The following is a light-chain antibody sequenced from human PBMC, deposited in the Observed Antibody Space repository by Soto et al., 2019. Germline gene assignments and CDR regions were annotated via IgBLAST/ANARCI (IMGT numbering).Light chain of an antibody. CDR3: TTDTSSNTVV. CDR2: DIS. Sequence: QSALTQPASXXXXPGQSITISCTGTSSDVGGYNLVSWYQHHPGRAPIHIIYDISNRPSGVSSRFAGSKSGNTASLTISGLQAEDEDDYYCTTDTSSNTVVFGGGTKLTVL. J-gene: IGLJ2*01. V-gene: IGLV2-14*01. CDR1: SSDVGGYNL.